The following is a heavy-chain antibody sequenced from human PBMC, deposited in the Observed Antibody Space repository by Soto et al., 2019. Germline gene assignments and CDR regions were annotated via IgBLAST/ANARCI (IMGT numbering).Heavy chain of an antibody. V-gene: IGHV4-39*01. D-gene: IGHD6-19*01. CDR1: GGSISSSSYY. CDR2: IYYSGST. CDR3: ARQKGAGSHFDY. J-gene: IGHJ4*02. Sequence: SETLSLTCTVSGGSISSSSYYWGWIRQPPGKGLEWIGSIYYSGSTYYNPSLKSRVTISVATSKNQFSLKLSSVTAADTAVYYCARQKGAGSHFDYWGQGTLVTVSS.